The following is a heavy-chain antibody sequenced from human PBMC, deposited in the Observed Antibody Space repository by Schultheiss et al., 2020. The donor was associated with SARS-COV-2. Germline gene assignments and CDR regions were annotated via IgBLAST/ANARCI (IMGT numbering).Heavy chain of an antibody. CDR1: GYTFTSYG. D-gene: IGHD6-13*01. CDR2: IIPILGIA. CDR3: ARDRSSSWYSGTDAFDI. V-gene: IGHV1-69*04. Sequence: SVKVSCKASGYTFTSYGISWVRQAPGQGLEWMGRIIPILGIANYAQKFQGRVTITADKSTSTAYMELSSLRSEDTAVYYCARDRSSSWYSGTDAFDIWGQGTMVTVSS. J-gene: IGHJ3*02.